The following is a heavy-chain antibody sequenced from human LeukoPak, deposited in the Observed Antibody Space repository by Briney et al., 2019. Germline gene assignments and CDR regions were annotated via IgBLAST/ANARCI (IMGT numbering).Heavy chain of an antibody. CDR3: AKDSELLWFGELLHNDAFDI. Sequence: PGGSLRLSCAASGFTFSSYGMHWVRQAPGKWLEWVAFIRYDGSNKYYADSVKGRFTISRDNSKNTLYLQMNSLRAEDTAVYYCAKDSELLWFGELLHNDAFDIWGQGTMVTVSS. J-gene: IGHJ3*02. CDR1: GFTFSSYG. CDR2: IRYDGSNK. D-gene: IGHD3-10*01. V-gene: IGHV3-30*02.